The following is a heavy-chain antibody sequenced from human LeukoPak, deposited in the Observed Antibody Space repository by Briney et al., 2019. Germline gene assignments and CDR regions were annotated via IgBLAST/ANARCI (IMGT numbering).Heavy chain of an antibody. J-gene: IGHJ4*02. V-gene: IGHV6-1*01. CDR3: ARDLDWLPRD. D-gene: IGHD3/OR15-3a*01. Sequence: SQTLSLTCAISGDSVSSSNVAWNWIRQSPSRGLEWLGRTYYRSKWYNDYAESVKSRITINPDTSKNQFSLHLNSVTPEDTAVYYCARDLDWLPRDWGQGTLVTVSS. CDR2: TYYRSKWYN. CDR1: GDSVSSSNVA.